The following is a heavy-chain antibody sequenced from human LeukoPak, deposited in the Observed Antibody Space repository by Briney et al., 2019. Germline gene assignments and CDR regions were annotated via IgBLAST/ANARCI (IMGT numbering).Heavy chain of an antibody. CDR1: GFTFSDYY. D-gene: IGHD1-26*01. V-gene: IGHV3-11*06. J-gene: IGHJ4*02. CDR3: ARITSGSYYVFDY. CDR2: ISSSSSYT. Sequence: PGGSLRLSCAASGFTFSDYYMSWIRQAPGKGLGWVSYISSSSSYTNYADSVKGRFTISRDNAKNSLYLQMNSLRAEDTAVYYCARITSGSYYVFDYWGQGTLVTVSS.